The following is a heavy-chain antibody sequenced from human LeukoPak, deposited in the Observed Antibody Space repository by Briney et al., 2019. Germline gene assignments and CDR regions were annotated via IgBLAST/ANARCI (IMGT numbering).Heavy chain of an antibody. CDR2: ITGGGGFT. V-gene: IGHV3-23*01. CDR1: GFPFSTYA. CDR3: VRSLDY. J-gene: IGHJ4*02. Sequence: GGSLRLSCAASGFPFSTYAMNWVRQAPGKGLEWVSVITGGGGFTQYADSVKGRFTISRDNSENTVYLQMNSLRVEDTALYYCVRSLDYWGQGTLVTVSS.